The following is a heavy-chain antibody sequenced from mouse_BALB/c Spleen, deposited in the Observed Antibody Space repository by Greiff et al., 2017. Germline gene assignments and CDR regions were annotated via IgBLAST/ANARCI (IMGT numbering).Heavy chain of an antibody. CDR1: GYSITSDYA. D-gene: IGHD1-1*01. Sequence: EVQLVESGPGLVKPSQSLSLTCTVTGYSITSDYAWNWIRQFPGNKLEWMGYISYSGSTSYNPSLKSRISITRDTSKNQFFLQLNSVTTEDTATYYCARSEVPTTVGNAMDYWGQGTSVTVSS. CDR2: ISYSGST. CDR3: ARSEVPTTVGNAMDY. V-gene: IGHV3-2*02. J-gene: IGHJ4*01.